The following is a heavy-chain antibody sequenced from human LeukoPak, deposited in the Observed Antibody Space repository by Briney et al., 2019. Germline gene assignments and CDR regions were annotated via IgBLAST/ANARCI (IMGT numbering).Heavy chain of an antibody. CDR3: ARHIAGTVTSGFDI. J-gene: IGHJ3*02. CDR2: INTYKGNT. D-gene: IGHD4-17*01. Sequence: ASVKVSCKASGYIFTSYGISWVRQAPGQGLEWMGWINTYKGNTQYAQRLQGRVTMTTDTSTNTAYMELGSLRSDDTAVYYCARHIAGTVTSGFDIWGQGTMVTVSS. CDR1: GYIFTSYG. V-gene: IGHV1-18*01.